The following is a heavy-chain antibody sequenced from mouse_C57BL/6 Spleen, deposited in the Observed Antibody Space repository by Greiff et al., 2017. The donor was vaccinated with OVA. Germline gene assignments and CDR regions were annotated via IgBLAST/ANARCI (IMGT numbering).Heavy chain of an antibody. D-gene: IGHD1-1*01. V-gene: IGHV1-54*01. Sequence: QVQLQQSGAELVRPGTSVKVSCKASGYAFTNYLIEWVKQRPGQGLEWIGVINPGSGGTNYNEKFKGKATLTADKSSSTAYMQLSSLTSEDSAVYFCARDYYGSSRGDYCDYWGQGTTLTVSS. CDR3: ARDYYGSSRGDYCDY. CDR2: INPGSGGT. J-gene: IGHJ2*01. CDR1: GYAFTNYL.